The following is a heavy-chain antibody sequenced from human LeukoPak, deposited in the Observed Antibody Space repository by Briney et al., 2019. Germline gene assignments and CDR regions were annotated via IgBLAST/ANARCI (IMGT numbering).Heavy chain of an antibody. CDR1: GDSINNYY. D-gene: IGHD2-15*01. Sequence: KPSETLSLTCTVSGDSINNYYWSWIRQTPEKGLEWIGYMSYSGRSDYGPSLKSRVTISVDTSKNQFSLKLSSVTAADTAVYYCARDSGYCSGGSCYSGEGFDYWGQGTLVTVSS. V-gene: IGHV4-59*01. CDR2: MSYSGRS. CDR3: ARDSGYCSGGSCYSGEGFDY. J-gene: IGHJ4*02.